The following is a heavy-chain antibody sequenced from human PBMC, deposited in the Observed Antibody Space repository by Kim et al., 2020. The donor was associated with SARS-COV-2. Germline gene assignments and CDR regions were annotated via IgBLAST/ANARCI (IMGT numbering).Heavy chain of an antibody. CDR3: ASYYDVMSAFDI. V-gene: IGHV4-34*01. D-gene: IGHD3-22*01. Sequence: TSNPSLNSRVTSSVDPSKDQVSLKLSSVTAADTAVYYCASYYDVMSAFDIWGQGTMVTVSS. J-gene: IGHJ3*02.